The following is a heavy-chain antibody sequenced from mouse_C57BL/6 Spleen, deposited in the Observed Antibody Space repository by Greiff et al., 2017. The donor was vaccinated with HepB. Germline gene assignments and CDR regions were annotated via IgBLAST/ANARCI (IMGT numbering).Heavy chain of an antibody. J-gene: IGHJ3*01. Sequence: VQLKESGGGLVQPGGSMKLSCVASGFTFSNYWMNWVRQSPEKGLEWVAQIRLKSDNYATHYAESVKGRFTISRDDSKSSVYLQMNNLRAEDTGSYYCTGRAYWGQGTLVTVSA. CDR1: GFTFSNYW. CDR2: IRLKSDNYAT. V-gene: IGHV6-3*01. CDR3: TGRAY.